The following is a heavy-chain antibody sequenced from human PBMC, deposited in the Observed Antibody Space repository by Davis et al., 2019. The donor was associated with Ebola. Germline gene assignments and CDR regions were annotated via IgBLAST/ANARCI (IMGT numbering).Heavy chain of an antibody. J-gene: IGHJ5*01. V-gene: IGHV3-23*01. CDR1: GFIFSDYW. CDR3: ARSPTVTGRGRLDS. CDR2: ISGSGGST. D-gene: IGHD1-14*01. Sequence: GGSLRLSCAASGFIFSDYWMNWVRQTPGKGLEWVSGISGSGGSTYYADSAKGRFTISRDNSDNTLYLHMNNLKVDDTAVYYCARSPTVTGRGRLDSWGQGVLVAVSS.